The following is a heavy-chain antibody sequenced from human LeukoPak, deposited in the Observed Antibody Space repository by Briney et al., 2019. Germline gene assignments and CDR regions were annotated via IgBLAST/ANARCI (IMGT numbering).Heavy chain of an antibody. CDR2: ISSSRDTG. CDR1: GFTFSIYS. J-gene: IGHJ4*02. CDR3: ARGSPGDY. Sequence: GSLRLPCEASGFTFSIYSMNWVRLAPGKGLEWVSHISSSRDTGYYADSVQGRFTVSRDNAQNSLYLHMDSLRAEDTALYYCARGSPGDYWGQGTLVSVSS. V-gene: IGHV3-48*01.